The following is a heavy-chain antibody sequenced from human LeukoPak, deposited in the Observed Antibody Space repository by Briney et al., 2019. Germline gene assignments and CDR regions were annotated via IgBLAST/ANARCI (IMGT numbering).Heavy chain of an antibody. CDR2: ISSSSSYI. Sequence: GGSLRLSCAASGFTFSSYSMNWVRQAPGKGLEWVSSISSSSSYIYYADSVKGRFTISRDNAKNSLYLQMNGLRAEDTAVYYCARAITSSGWYVNYFDYWGQGTLVTVSS. CDR1: GFTFSSYS. CDR3: ARAITSSGWYVNYFDY. J-gene: IGHJ4*02. V-gene: IGHV3-21*01. D-gene: IGHD6-19*01.